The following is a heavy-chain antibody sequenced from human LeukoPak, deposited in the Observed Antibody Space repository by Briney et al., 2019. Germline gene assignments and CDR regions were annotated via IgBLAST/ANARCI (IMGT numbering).Heavy chain of an antibody. J-gene: IGHJ4*02. CDR2: ISGSGGST. D-gene: IGHD3-10*01. CDR3: ARGLGSGTFPLFDY. Sequence: GGSLRLSCAASGFTFSSYGMHWVRQAPGKGLEWVSAISGSGGSTYYADSVKGRFTISRDNSKNTLYLRMNSLRAEDTAVYYCARGLGSGTFPLFDYWGQGTLVTVSS. V-gene: IGHV3-23*01. CDR1: GFTFSSYG.